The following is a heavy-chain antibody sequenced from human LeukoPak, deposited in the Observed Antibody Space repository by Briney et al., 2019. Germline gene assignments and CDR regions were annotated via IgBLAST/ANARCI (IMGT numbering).Heavy chain of an antibody. D-gene: IGHD6-19*01. Sequence: GASLQISCKGSGYSFNNYWIGWVRQLPGKGLEWMGIIYPGDSDTRYSPSFQGQVTISADKSISTAYLQWSSLKVSDTAMYYCARGAVAGSLDYWGQGTLVTVSS. J-gene: IGHJ4*02. CDR1: GYSFNNYW. CDR3: ARGAVAGSLDY. CDR2: IYPGDSDT. V-gene: IGHV5-51*01.